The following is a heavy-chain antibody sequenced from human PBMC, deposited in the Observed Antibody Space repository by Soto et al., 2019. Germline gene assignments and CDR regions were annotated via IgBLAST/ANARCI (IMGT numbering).Heavy chain of an antibody. J-gene: IGHJ4*02. D-gene: IGHD4-17*01. V-gene: IGHV3-23*01. CDR1: GFTFSSYA. CDR3: AKAPLPTTVSSEVYFDY. CDR2: ISGSGGST. Sequence: GGSLRLSCAASGFTFSSYAMSWVRQAPGKGLEWVSAISGSGGSTYYADSVKGRFTISRDNSKNTLYLQMNGLRAEDTAVYYYAKAPLPTTVSSEVYFDYWGQGTLVTVSS.